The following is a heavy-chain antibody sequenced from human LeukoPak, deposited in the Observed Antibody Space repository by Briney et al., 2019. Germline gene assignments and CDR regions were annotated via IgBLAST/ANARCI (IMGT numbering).Heavy chain of an antibody. D-gene: IGHD1-26*01. J-gene: IGHJ3*02. CDR1: GGSISSFH. V-gene: IGHV4-59*12. CDR3: ARDAYSGSYLADAFDI. CDR2: IYHSGST. Sequence: SETLSLTCTVSGGSISSFHWSWIRQPPGKGLEWIGEIYHSGSTNYNPSLKSRVTISVDKSKNQFSLKLSSVTAADTAVYYCARDAYSGSYLADAFDIWGQGTMVTVSS.